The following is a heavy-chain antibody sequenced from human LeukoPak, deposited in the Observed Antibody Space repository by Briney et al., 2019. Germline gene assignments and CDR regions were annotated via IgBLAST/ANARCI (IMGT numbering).Heavy chain of an antibody. CDR1: GFTFSSYA. D-gene: IGHD5-18*01. CDR2: ISGSGGST. Sequence: PGASLRLSCAASGFTFSSYAMSWVRQAPGKGLEWVSAISGSGGSTYYADSVKGRFTISRDNSKNTLYLQMNSLRAEDTAVYYCAKAVSAAMVPYYLDYRGQGTLVTVSS. V-gene: IGHV3-23*01. CDR3: AKAVSAAMVPYYLDY. J-gene: IGHJ4*02.